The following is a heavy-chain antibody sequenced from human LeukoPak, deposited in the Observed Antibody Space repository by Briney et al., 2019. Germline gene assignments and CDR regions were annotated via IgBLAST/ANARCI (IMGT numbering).Heavy chain of an antibody. CDR1: GFTFSDYR. J-gene: IGHJ4*02. Sequence: GGSLRFSCAASGFTFSDYRMSWVRQAPGKGLEWVATIKPGGSEKFYVDSVKGRFTISRDNAENSLSLQMNDLRAEDTAMYFCARDDSNYWGQGTLVTVSS. V-gene: IGHV3-7*01. CDR2: IKPGGSEK. CDR3: ARDDSNY. D-gene: IGHD3-3*01.